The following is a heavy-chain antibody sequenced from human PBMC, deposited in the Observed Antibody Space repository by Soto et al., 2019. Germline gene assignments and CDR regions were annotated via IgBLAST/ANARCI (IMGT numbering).Heavy chain of an antibody. Sequence: GESLKISCKGSGYSFTSYWIGWVRQMPGKGLEWMGIIYPGDSDTRYSPSFQGQVTISADKPISTAYLQWSSLKASDTAMYYCARHWCGELYTPSTSYGMDVWGQGTKVTVYS. CDR1: GYSFTSYW. V-gene: IGHV5-51*01. CDR3: ARHWCGELYTPSTSYGMDV. J-gene: IGHJ6*02. CDR2: IYPGDSDT. D-gene: IGHD3-10*01.